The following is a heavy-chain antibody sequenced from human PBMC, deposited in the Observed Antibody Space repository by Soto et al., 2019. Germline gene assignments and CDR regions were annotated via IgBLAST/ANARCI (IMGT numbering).Heavy chain of an antibody. J-gene: IGHJ4*02. CDR3: ATVRNYYDSSGYTYYFDY. CDR2: FDPEDGET. Sequence: AASVKVSCKVSGYTLTELSMHWVRQAPGKGLEWMGGFDPEDGETIYAQKFQGRVTMTEDTSTDTAYMELSSLRSEDTAVYYCATVRNYYDSSGYTYYFDYWGQGTLVTVSS. V-gene: IGHV1-24*01. D-gene: IGHD3-22*01. CDR1: GYTLTELS.